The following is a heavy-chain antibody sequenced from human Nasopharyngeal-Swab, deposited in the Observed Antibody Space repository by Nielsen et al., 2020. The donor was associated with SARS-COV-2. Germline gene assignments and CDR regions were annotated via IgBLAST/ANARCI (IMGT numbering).Heavy chain of an antibody. D-gene: IGHD5-24*01. CDR1: GYTFTAYT. CDR3: ATPTDGYNFFHF. Sequence: ASVKVSCKASGYTFTAYTMHWVRQAPGQGLEWVGRISVYNGGTDYAQKFQGRVTMTRDTSINTAFMEMRSLRSDDTAVYYCATPTDGYNFFHFWGQGAHVTVSS. J-gene: IGHJ4*02. CDR2: ISVYNGGT. V-gene: IGHV1-2*06.